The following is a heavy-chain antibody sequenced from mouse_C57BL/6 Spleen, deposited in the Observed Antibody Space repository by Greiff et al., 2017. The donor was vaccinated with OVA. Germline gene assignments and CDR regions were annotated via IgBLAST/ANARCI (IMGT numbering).Heavy chain of an antibody. V-gene: IGHV1-50*01. CDR3: ARRYYYGSSSYAMDY. J-gene: IGHJ4*01. CDR1: GYTFTSYW. CDR2: IDPSDSYT. Sequence: VQLQQPGAELVKPGASVKLSCKASGYTFTSYWMQWVKQRPGQGLEWIGEIDPSDSYTNYNQKFKGKATLTVDTSSSTAYMQLSSQTSEVSAVYYCARRYYYGSSSYAMDYWGQGTSVTVSS. D-gene: IGHD1-1*01.